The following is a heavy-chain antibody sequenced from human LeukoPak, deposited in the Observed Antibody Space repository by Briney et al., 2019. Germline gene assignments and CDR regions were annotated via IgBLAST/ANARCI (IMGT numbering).Heavy chain of an antibody. CDR3: VKEIGVTMVRGVLYYFDY. D-gene: IGHD3-10*01. CDR2: ISSNGGST. Sequence: GGPLRLSCSASGFTFSSYAMHWVRQAPGKGLEYVSAISSNGGSTYYADSVKGRFTISRDNSKNTLYLQMSSLRAEDTAVYYCVKEIGVTMVRGVLYYFDYWGQGTLVTVSS. CDR1: GFTFSSYA. J-gene: IGHJ4*02. V-gene: IGHV3-64D*06.